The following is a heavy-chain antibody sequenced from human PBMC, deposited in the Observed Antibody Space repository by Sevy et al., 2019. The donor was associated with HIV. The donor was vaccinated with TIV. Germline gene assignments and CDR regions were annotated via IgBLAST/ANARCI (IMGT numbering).Heavy chain of an antibody. CDR1: GFTFSKYS. D-gene: IGHD2-8*01. CDR2: LSFGCGEI. V-gene: IGHV3-23*01. J-gene: IGHJ4*01. Sequence: GGSLRLSCAASGFTFSKYSMSWVRQPPGKGLEWVSTLSFGCGEINHADSVKGRFTISRDNSKNSLYLQMNNLRAEDTAGYYWGGGGCTKPHEFWGQGTLVTVSS. CDR3: GGGGCTKPHEF.